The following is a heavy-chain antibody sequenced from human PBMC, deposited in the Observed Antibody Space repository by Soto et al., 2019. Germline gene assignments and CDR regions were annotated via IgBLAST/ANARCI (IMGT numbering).Heavy chain of an antibody. V-gene: IGHV4-4*07. D-gene: IGHD6-19*01. CDR1: GGSISSYY. Sequence: QVQLQESGPGLVKPSETLSLTCTVSGGSISSYYWSWIRQPAGKGLEWIGRIYTSGSTNYNPSLKSRVTMSVDTSKNQFSLKLSSVTAADTAVYYCARDSQVYSSGWYPNWFDPWGQGTLVTVSS. CDR2: IYTSGST. CDR3: ARDSQVYSSGWYPNWFDP. J-gene: IGHJ5*02.